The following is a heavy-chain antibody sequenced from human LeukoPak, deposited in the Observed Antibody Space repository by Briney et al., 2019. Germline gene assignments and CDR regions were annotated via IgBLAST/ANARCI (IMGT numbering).Heavy chain of an antibody. Sequence: SETLSLTCTVSGGSISSSSYYWGRIRQPPGKGLEWIGEINHSGSTNYNPSLKSRVTISINTSKNQFSLKLSSVTAADTAVYYCARRNGQDIVATFRRRYYFDYWGQGTLVTVSS. J-gene: IGHJ4*02. D-gene: IGHD5-12*01. CDR1: GGSISSSSYY. CDR3: ARRNGQDIVATFRRRYYFDY. V-gene: IGHV4-39*07. CDR2: INHSGST.